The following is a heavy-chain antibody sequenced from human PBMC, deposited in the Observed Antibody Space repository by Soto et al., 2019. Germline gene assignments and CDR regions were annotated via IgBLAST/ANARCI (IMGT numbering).Heavy chain of an antibody. CDR2: ITWNSGSK. CDR3: TTTYPNDDSRVVAY. CDR1: RFTFDDYA. J-gene: IGHJ4*02. D-gene: IGHD1-1*01. V-gene: IGHV3-9*01. Sequence: EVQLVESGGGLVQPGRSLRLSCAASRFTFDDYAMQWVRQPPGKGLEWVSGITWNSGSKDYADSVKGRFTISRDNRKNSLYLQMNRLRGEYTALYYCTTTYPNDDSRVVAYWGQGTLVTVSS.